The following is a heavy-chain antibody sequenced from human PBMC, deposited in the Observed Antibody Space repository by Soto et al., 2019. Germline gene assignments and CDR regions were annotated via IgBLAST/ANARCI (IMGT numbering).Heavy chain of an antibody. CDR3: ARGGIHFDDSSGNAFDS. Sequence: QVELVQSGAEVKKPGSSVKVSCKASGDTFDIYGFNWVRQAPGEGLEWMGVIIPIFETADYAQKFQGTVSITADKSTSTAYMELGRLKSEDKAVYYCARGGIHFDDSSGNAFDSWGQGTLISVTS. D-gene: IGHD3-22*01. CDR1: GDTFDIYG. CDR2: IIPIFETA. V-gene: IGHV1-69*06. J-gene: IGHJ4*02.